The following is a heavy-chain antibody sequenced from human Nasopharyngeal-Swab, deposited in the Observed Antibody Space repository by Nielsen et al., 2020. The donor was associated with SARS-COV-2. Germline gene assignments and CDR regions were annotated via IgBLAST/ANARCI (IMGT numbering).Heavy chain of an antibody. CDR3: ASYKMGIDY. D-gene: IGHD3-10*01. V-gene: IGHV3-11*06. CDR2: ISSSSSYT. J-gene: IGHJ4*02. Sequence: IRQPPGKGLEWVSYISSSSSYTNYADSVKGRFTISRDNAKNSLYLQMNSLRAEDTAVYYCASYKMGIDYWGQGTLVTVSS.